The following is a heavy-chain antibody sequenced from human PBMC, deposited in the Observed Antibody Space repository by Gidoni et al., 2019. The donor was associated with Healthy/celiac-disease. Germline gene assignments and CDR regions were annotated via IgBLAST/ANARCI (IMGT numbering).Heavy chain of an antibody. CDR1: GGSISRSSYY. Sequence: QLQLQESGPGLVKPSETLSLTCTVSGGSISRSSYYWGWIRQPPGKGLEGIGSIYYSGSTYYNPSLKSRVTISVDTSKNQFSLKLSSVTAADTAVYYCARDIVVATKEGYYGMDVWGQGTTVTVSS. V-gene: IGHV4-39*02. CDR3: ARDIVVATKEGYYGMDV. J-gene: IGHJ6*02. D-gene: IGHD2-2*01. CDR2: IYYSGST.